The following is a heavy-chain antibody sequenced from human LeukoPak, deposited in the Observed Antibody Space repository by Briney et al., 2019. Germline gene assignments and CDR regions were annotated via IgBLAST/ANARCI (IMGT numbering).Heavy chain of an antibody. CDR1: GFTFSSYA. D-gene: IGHD3-3*01. CDR2: ISGSGGST. V-gene: IGHV3-23*01. CDR3: AKTQTKNDFWSGYSYYFDY. J-gene: IGHJ4*02. Sequence: GGSLRLSCAASGFTFSSYAMSWVRQAPGKGLEWVSAISGSGGSTYYADSEKGRFTISRDNSKNTLYLQMNSLRAEDTAVYYCAKTQTKNDFWSGYSYYFDYWGQGTLVTVSS.